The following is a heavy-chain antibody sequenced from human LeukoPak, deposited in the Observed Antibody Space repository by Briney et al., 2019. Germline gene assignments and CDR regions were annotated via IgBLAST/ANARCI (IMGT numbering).Heavy chain of an antibody. D-gene: IGHD3-3*01. CDR3: ARGVSNGVAKWFDP. CDR1: GYTFTGYY. J-gene: IGHJ5*02. CDR2: LNPNSGAT. V-gene: IGHV1-2*02. Sequence: ASVKVSCKASGYTFTGYYIHWVGQAPGQGIEWMGWLNPNSGATNYAQKFQGGVTMTRDTSITTAYMKLSRLTSGDTAVYYCARGVSNGVAKWFDPWGQGTLVTVSS.